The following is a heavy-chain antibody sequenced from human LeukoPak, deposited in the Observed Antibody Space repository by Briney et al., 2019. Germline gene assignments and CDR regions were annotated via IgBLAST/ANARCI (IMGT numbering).Heavy chain of an antibody. V-gene: IGHV6-1*01. J-gene: IGHJ4*02. CDR1: GDSVSSNSAA. D-gene: IGHD6-13*01. Sequence: SQTLSLTCAISGDSVSSNSAAWNWIRQSPWRGLEWLGRTYYRSTWYSDYVLSVRGRIIINPDTYKNQLTLQLDSVTPDDAAVYYCAKYSSNWYIDYWGQGTLVTVSS. CDR2: TYYRSTWYS. CDR3: AKYSSNWYIDY.